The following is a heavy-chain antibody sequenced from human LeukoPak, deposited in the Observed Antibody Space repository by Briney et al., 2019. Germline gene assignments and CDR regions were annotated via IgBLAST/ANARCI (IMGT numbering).Heavy chain of an antibody. CDR1: GGSISSYY. D-gene: IGHD1-14*01. Sequence: SETLSLTCTVSGGSISSYYWSWIRQPPGKGLEWIGYIYYSGSTNYNPSLKSRVTISVDTSKNQFSLKLSSVTAADTAVYYCARELTGMQAFDIWGQGTMVTVSS. V-gene: IGHV4-59*01. CDR3: ARELTGMQAFDI. CDR2: IYYSGST. J-gene: IGHJ3*02.